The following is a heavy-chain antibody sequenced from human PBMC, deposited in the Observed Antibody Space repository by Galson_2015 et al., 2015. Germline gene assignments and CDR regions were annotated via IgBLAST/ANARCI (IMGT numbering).Heavy chain of an antibody. CDR2: ISDSGSTI. Sequence: SLRLSCAASGFTFSSYDMNWVRQAPGKGLEWVSYISDSGSTIYYADSAKGRFTISRDNAKNSLYLQMNSLRAEDTAVYYCASGKGYSSTWYFDYWGQGTLVTVSS. D-gene: IGHD6-13*01. J-gene: IGHJ4*02. V-gene: IGHV3-48*03. CDR3: ASGKGYSSTWYFDY. CDR1: GFTFSSYD.